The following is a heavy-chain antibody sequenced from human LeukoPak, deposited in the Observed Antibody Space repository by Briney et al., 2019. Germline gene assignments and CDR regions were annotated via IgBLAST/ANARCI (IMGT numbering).Heavy chain of an antibody. Sequence: GGSLRLSCAASGFTFSTYAMSWVRLAPGKGLEWVSAIGGSGDITYYADSVKGRFTISRDNSKSTLYLQMSSLRAEDTALYYCAKPYPLDSTPTTWFDPWGQGTLVTVSS. V-gene: IGHV3-23*01. CDR3: AKPYPLDSTPTTWFDP. D-gene: IGHD2/OR15-2a*01. J-gene: IGHJ5*02. CDR1: GFTFSTYA. CDR2: IGGSGDIT.